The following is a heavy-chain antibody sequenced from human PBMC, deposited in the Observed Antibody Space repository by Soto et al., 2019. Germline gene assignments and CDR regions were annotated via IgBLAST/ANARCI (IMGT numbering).Heavy chain of an antibody. V-gene: IGHV1-2*02. D-gene: IGHD3-22*01. Sequence: QVPLVQSGAEVKKPGASVKVSCKASGYTFTAYYMHWLRQAPGQGLEWMGWINPNNGGTKYAQKFQGRVTMTNDTSISTAYMELSRLGSDDTAVYYCARGDFDSSANYYAGWFDPWGQGTLVTVSS. CDR1: GYTFTAYY. CDR3: ARGDFDSSANYYAGWFDP. CDR2: INPNNGGT. J-gene: IGHJ5*02.